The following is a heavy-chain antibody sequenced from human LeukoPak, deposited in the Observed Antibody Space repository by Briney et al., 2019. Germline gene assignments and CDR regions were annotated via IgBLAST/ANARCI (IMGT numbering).Heavy chain of an antibody. D-gene: IGHD6-19*01. CDR3: ARGLVVAGTGFGY. CDR2: INWKGGTT. Sequence: RAGGSLRLSCAASGFTFDNYGMRWVRQAPGKGPEWVSGINWKGGTTGYADSVNGRFTISRDNAKKSLYLQMNSLRAEDTALYYCARGLVVAGTGFGYWGQGTLVTVSS. V-gene: IGHV3-20*04. CDR1: GFTFDNYG. J-gene: IGHJ4*02.